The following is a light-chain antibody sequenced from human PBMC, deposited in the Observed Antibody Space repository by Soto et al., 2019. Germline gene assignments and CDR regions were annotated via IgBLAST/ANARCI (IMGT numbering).Light chain of an antibody. V-gene: IGLV6-57*04. Sequence: NFMLTQPHSVSESPGKTVTISCTRSSGSIATNYVHWYQQRPGSAPTTALYDTNRRPSGVPDRFSGSIDRSSNSASLTISGLKTEDEADYYCQSYDGSNHLVVFGGGTQLTVL. CDR3: QSYDGSNHLVV. CDR1: SGSIATNY. CDR2: DTN. J-gene: IGLJ2*01.